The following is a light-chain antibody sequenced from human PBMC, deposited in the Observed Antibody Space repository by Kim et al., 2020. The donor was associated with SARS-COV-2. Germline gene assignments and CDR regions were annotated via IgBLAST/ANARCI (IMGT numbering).Light chain of an antibody. CDR1: KLGDKY. CDR3: QAWDSSSVVV. Sequence: SPGKTASITCYGDKLGDKYACWYQQKPCQSPVLVIYQDSKRPAGIPERLSGSNSGNTATLTSSGTQAMDEADYYCQAWDSSSVVVFGGGTQLTV. J-gene: IGLJ2*01. CDR2: QDS. V-gene: IGLV3-1*01.